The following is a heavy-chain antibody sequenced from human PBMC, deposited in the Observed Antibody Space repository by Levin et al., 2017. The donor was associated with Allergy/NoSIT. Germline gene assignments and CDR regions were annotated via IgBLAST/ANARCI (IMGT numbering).Heavy chain of an antibody. CDR1: GYSISSGYY. D-gene: IGHD6-19*01. CDR3: AVGDSSGWYGY. Sequence: SETLSLTCTVSGYSISSGYYWGWIRQPPGKGLEWIGSIYHSGSTYYNPSLKSRVTISVDTSKNQFSLKLSSVTAADTAVYYCAVGDSSGWYGYWGQGTLVTVSS. CDR2: IYHSGST. V-gene: IGHV4-38-2*02. J-gene: IGHJ4*02.